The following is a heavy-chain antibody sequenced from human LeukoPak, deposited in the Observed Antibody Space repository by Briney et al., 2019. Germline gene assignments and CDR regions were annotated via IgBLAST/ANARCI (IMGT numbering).Heavy chain of an antibody. D-gene: IGHD3-22*01. CDR2: IIPIFGTA. CDR3: ARDRGIVVVYDAFDI. CDR1: GGTFSSYA. Sequence: ASVRVSCKASGGTFSSYAISWVRQAPGQGLEWMGGIIPIFGTANYAQKFQGRVTITADESTSTAYMELSSLRSEDTAVYYCARDRGIVVVYDAFDIWGQGTMVTVSS. V-gene: IGHV1-69*13. J-gene: IGHJ3*02.